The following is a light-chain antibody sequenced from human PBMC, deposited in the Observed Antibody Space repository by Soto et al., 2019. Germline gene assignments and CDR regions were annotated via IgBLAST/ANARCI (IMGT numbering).Light chain of an antibody. CDR2: GAS. V-gene: IGKV3-15*01. J-gene: IGKJ1*01. CDR1: QSVSTD. Sequence: EIMMTQSPATLSVSPGERATLSCRASQSVSTDLAWYQQKPGQSPTLLIYGASNRDTSVPARFSGSGSGTWFTLTSNSLKSEDFAVYYCQQYNIWPLAFGQGTKVEIK. CDR3: QQYNIWPLA.